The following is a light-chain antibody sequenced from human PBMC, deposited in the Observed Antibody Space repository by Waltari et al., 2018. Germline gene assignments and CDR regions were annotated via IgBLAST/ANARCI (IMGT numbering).Light chain of an antibody. Sequence: DIVMNESPDSLAVSLGERATTTCKASQSILFSPNSKNSLAWYQLKPGQGPQLPIYWASSRASGVPDRFSGSGSGTDFTLTISSLQAEDVAVYYCHQYYNTPPTFGQGTKVEIK. CDR2: WAS. V-gene: IGKV4-1*01. CDR3: HQYYNTPPT. CDR1: QSILFSPNSKNS. J-gene: IGKJ1*01.